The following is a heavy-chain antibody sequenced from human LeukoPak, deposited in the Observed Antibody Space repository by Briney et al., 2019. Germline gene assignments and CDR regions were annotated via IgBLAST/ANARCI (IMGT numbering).Heavy chain of an antibody. CDR1: GFTFSSYS. CDR3: ARDHEAPL. CDR2: ISSSSSTI. Sequence: GGSLRLSCAASGFTFSSYSMNWVRQAPGKGLEWVSYISSSSSTIYYADSVKGRFTISRDNAKNSLYLQMNSLRAEDTAVYYCARDHEAPLWGQGTLVTVSS. J-gene: IGHJ4*02. V-gene: IGHV3-48*04.